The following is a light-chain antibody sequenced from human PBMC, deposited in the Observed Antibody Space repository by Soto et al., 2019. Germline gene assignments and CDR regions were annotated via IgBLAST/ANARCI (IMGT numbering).Light chain of an antibody. CDR2: LEGSGSY. J-gene: IGLJ3*02. Sequence: QAVVTQSSSASASLGSSVKLTCTLSSGHSGYIIAWHQQQPGKAPRYLMRLEGSGSYSKGSGVPDRFSGSSSGADRYLTISSLQFEDEADYYCETWDSNTRVFGGGTKLTVL. CDR1: SGHSGYI. CDR3: ETWDSNTRV. V-gene: IGLV4-60*02.